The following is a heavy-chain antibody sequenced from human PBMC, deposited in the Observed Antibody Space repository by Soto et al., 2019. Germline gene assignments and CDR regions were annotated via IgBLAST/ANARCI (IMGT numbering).Heavy chain of an antibody. V-gene: IGHV3-30-3*01. CDR1: GFTFSNYA. Sequence: QVQLVESGGGVVQPGRSLRVSCAASGFTFSNYAINWVRQAPGKGLEWVAIISYEGSSAFYADSVRGRFTISRDNSKNTLYLDMESLRLEDTAVYYCARDSSGTSSWPYYFDYWGQGTPVTVSS. CDR3: ARDSSGTSSWPYYFDY. CDR2: ISYEGSSA. J-gene: IGHJ4*02. D-gene: IGHD6-13*01.